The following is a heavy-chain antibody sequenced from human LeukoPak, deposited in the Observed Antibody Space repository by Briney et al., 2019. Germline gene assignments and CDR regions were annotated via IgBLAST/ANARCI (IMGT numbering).Heavy chain of an antibody. D-gene: IGHD3-22*01. V-gene: IGHV3-23*01. CDR3: AKAKYYYGSSVGY. J-gene: IGHJ4*02. Sequence: GRSLRLSCAASGFTFSSYGMSWVRQAPGKGLEWVSAISGSGGSTYYADSVKGRFTISRDNSKNTLYLQMNSLRAEDTAVYYCAKAKYYYGSSVGYWGQGTLVTVSS. CDR2: ISGSGGST. CDR1: GFTFSSYG.